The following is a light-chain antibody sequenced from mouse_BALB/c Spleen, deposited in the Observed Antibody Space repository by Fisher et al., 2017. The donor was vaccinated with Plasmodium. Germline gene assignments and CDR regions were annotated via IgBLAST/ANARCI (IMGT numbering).Light chain of an antibody. CDR1: QSLVHSFGSTY. CDR3: SQITHLPLT. Sequence: DIVLTQTPLSLPVSLGDQAPISCRSSQSLVHSFGSTYLHWYLQRPGQSPKLLIYKVSNRFSGVPDRFSGSGSGTDFTLKISRVEAEDLGVYFCSQITHLPLTFGAGTRLELK. CDR2: KVS. J-gene: IGKJ5*01. V-gene: IGKV1-110*01.